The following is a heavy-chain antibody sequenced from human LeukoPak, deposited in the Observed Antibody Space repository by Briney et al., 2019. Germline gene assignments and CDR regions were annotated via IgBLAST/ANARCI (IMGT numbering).Heavy chain of an antibody. CDR3: TTIKRGDIFGYFDF. CDR1: GGSMTTHH. CDR2: VFDSGRT. J-gene: IGHJ4*02. D-gene: IGHD5-18*01. Sequence: SETLSLTCTVSGGSMTTHHWNWIRQTPGKGLEWIGYVFDSGRTKENPSLKSRVTLSADTSKNQLSLRLSSVTAADTAVYYCTTIKRGDIFGYFDFWGQGILVTVSS. V-gene: IGHV4-59*11.